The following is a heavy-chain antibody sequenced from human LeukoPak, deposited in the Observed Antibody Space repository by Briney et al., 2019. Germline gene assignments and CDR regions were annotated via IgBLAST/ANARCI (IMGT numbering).Heavy chain of an antibody. CDR2: ISSSSSYI. Sequence: KAGGSLRLSCAASGFTFSNYAMSWVRQAPGKGLEWVSSISSSSSYIYYADSVKGRFTISRDNAKNSLYLQMNSLRAEDTAVYYCARGPPGDQTNWFDPWGQGTLVTVSS. CDR3: ARGPPGDQTNWFDP. J-gene: IGHJ5*02. V-gene: IGHV3-21*01. CDR1: GFTFSNYA. D-gene: IGHD7-27*01.